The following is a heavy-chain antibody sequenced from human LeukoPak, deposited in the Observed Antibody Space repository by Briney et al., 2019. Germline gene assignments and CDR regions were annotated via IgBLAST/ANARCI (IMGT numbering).Heavy chain of an antibody. V-gene: IGHV3-49*04. CDR2: IRHREYGGTA. CDR1: GFNFGVVA. J-gene: IGHJ4*02. Sequence: GGSLRLSCATSGFNFGVVAMDWVRQAPGKGLEWVGFIRHREYGGTAEYAASVNGRFAMSRDDSKSIGYLQMNDLKTEDTGVYYRARERAGDVDYWGLGTLVTVSS. CDR3: ARERAGDVDY.